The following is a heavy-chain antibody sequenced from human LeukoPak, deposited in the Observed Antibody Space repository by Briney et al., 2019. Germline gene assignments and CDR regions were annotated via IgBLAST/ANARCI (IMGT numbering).Heavy chain of an antibody. J-gene: IGHJ4*02. CDR3: ARDLWGSYRYPFDY. CDR2: ISYDESNK. CDR1: GVTFSAYA. Sequence: PGRSLRLSCAASGVTFSAYAMHWVRQAPGKGREWVAVISYDESNKYYADSVKGRFTISRDNSKNTLYLQMNSQRPDDTAVYYCARDLWGSYRYPFDYWGQGTLVTVSS. V-gene: IGHV3-30*04. D-gene: IGHD3-16*02.